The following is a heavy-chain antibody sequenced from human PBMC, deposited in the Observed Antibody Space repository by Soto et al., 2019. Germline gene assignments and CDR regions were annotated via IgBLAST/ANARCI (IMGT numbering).Heavy chain of an antibody. CDR2: INHSVST. CDR3: ARETASRHWVDY. CDR1: GASVSTGSYY. J-gene: IGHJ4*02. D-gene: IGHD7-27*01. Sequence: QVQLQESGPGLVKPSDTLSLNCTVSGASVSTGSYYWSWIRQPPGKGLEWVGYINHSVSTSYNPYLTSRVTMSVDTSKNQFSLKLRSVTAADSAVYYCARETASRHWVDYWGQGTLVTVSS. V-gene: IGHV4-61*01.